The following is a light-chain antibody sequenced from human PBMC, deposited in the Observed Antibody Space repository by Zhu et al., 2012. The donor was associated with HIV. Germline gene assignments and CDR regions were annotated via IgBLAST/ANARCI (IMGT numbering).Light chain of an antibody. Sequence: IVLTQSPATLSLSPGERATVSCRASGSVRSFLAWYQQKPGQAPRLLIYDTSKRATGISARFSGSGSGTDFTLTISSLEPEDFALYYCQQRSSWPLTFGGGTKVEIK. J-gene: IGKJ4*01. CDR3: QQRSSWPLT. CDR1: GSVRSF. V-gene: IGKV3-11*01. CDR2: DTS.